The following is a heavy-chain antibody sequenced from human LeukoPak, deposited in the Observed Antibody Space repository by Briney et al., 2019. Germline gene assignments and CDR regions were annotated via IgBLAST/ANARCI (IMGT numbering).Heavy chain of an antibody. D-gene: IGHD3-10*01. Sequence: GGSLRLSCAASGFTFSNYALHWVRQAPGEGLEWVAVISYDGTIEYHADSVKGRFTISRDNSKNTLYLQMNSLRAEDTAVYYCARDRTYFYDSGSSGPHYFDYWGQGTLVTVSS. J-gene: IGHJ4*02. CDR2: ISYDGTIE. V-gene: IGHV3-30*01. CDR1: GFTFSNYA. CDR3: ARDRTYFYDSGSSGPHYFDY.